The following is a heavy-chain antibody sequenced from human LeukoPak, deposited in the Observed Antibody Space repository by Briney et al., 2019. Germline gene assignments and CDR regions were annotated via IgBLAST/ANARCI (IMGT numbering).Heavy chain of an antibody. CDR3: ARRPAGTRTFDY. CDR2: IYGADYTT. V-gene: IGHV5-51*01. Sequence: GESLQISCKGSGYSFTSYWIGWVRQMPGKGLEWMGVIYGADYTTIYSPPFHGQITISADKSISTAYLQWTSLKASDTAMYYCARRPAGTRTFDYWGQGALVTVSS. CDR1: GYSFTSYW. D-gene: IGHD1-7*01. J-gene: IGHJ4*02.